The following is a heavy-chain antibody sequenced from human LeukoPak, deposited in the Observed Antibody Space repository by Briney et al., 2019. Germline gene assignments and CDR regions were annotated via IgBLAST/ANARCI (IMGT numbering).Heavy chain of an antibody. CDR2: IYYSGNT. CDR3: ASTLGYCSGGSCDSDY. CDR1: GGSISSYY. V-gene: IGHV4-59*12. J-gene: IGHJ4*02. D-gene: IGHD2-15*01. Sequence: SETLSLTCTVSGGSISSYYWIWIRQPPGKGLEWIGFIYYSGNTNYNPSLKSRVTISVDTSKNQFSLKLSSVTAADTAVYYCASTLGYCSGGSCDSDYWGQGTLVTVSS.